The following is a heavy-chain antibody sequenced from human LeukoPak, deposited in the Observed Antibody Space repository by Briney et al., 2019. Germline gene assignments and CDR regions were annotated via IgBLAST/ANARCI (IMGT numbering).Heavy chain of an antibody. Sequence: GGSLRLSCAASGFTFSYDWMSWVRQAPGKGLEWVGRIKSKTDGGTTDYAAPVKGRFTISRDDSKNTLYLQMNSLKTEDTAVYYCSTDYPNSGYETFDYWGQGTLVTVSS. D-gene: IGHD5-12*01. V-gene: IGHV3-15*01. CDR1: GFTFSYDW. J-gene: IGHJ4*02. CDR3: STDYPNSGYETFDY. CDR2: IKSKTDGGTT.